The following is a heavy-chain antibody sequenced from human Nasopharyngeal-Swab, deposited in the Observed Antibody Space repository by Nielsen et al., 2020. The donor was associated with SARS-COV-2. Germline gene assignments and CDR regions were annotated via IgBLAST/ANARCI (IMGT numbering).Heavy chain of an antibody. V-gene: IGHV1-3*01. J-gene: IGHJ4*02. D-gene: IGHD2-21*02. Sequence: ASVKVSCKASGYTFTSYAMHWVRQAPGQRLEWMGWINAGNGNTKYSQKFQGRVTITRDTSASTAYMELSSLRSEDTAVYYCARDAGLSYCGGDCSAQRYFDYWGQGTLVTVSS. CDR3: ARDAGLSYCGGDCSAQRYFDY. CDR1: GYTFTSYA. CDR2: INAGNGNT.